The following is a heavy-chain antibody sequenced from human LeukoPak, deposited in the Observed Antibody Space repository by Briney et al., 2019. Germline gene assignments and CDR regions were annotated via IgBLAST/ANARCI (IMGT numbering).Heavy chain of an antibody. Sequence: GGSLRLSCAASGFIFSNYWMGWVRQGPGEGPEWVANINQRGSEKYYVDSVRGRFTISRDNAKNALELQMNSLRVEDTAIYYCARLVVPPGNRGWYYEHWGQGTLVTVSS. CDR2: INQRGSEK. V-gene: IGHV3-7*03. CDR1: GFIFSNYW. CDR3: ARLVVPPGNRGWYYEH. D-gene: IGHD2-2*01. J-gene: IGHJ4*02.